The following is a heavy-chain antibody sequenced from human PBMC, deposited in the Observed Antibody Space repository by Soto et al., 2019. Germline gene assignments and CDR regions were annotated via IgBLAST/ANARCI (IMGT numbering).Heavy chain of an antibody. CDR1: SGSISSSNW. CDR3: ATNLGLGGVIVSRDDAFDI. J-gene: IGHJ3*02. CDR2: IYHSGST. V-gene: IGHV4-4*02. Sequence: SETLSLTCAVSSGSISSSNWWSWVRQPPGKGLEWIGEIYHSGSTNYNPSLKSRVTISVDKSKNQFSLKLSSVTAADTAVYYCATNLGLGGVIVSRDDAFDIWGQGTMVTVSS. D-gene: IGHD3-16*02.